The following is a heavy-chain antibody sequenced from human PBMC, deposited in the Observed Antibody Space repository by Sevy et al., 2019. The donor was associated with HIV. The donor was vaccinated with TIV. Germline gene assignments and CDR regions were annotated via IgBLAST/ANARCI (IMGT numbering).Heavy chain of an antibody. CDR3: GIEYYDFCSGYFRYYYYGMDV. V-gene: IGHV1-8*01. J-gene: IGHJ6*02. CDR1: GYTFTSYD. D-gene: IGHD3-3*01. CDR2: MNTNSGNT. Sequence: ASVKVSCKASGYTFTSYDINWVRQATGQGLEWMGWMNTNSGNTGYEQKFQGRVTMNRNTSISTAYMELSSLRSEDTAVYYYGIEYYDFCSGYFRYYYYGMDVWGQGTTVTVSS.